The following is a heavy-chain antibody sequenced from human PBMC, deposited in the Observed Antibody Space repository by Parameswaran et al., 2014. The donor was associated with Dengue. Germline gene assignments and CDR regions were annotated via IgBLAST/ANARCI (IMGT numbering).Heavy chain of an antibody. D-gene: IGHD2-15*01. CDR3: ARDLSGSCSGGSCYSAFDY. J-gene: IGHJ4*02. Sequence: VRQAPGKGLEWVAVISYDGSNKYYADSVKGRFTISRDNSKNTLYLQMNSLRAEDTAVYYCARDLSGSCSGGSCYSAFDYWGQGTLVTVSS. V-gene: IGHV3-30-3*01. CDR2: ISYDGSNK.